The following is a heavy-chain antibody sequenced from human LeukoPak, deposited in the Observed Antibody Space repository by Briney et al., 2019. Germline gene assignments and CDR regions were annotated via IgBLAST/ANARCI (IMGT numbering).Heavy chain of an antibody. CDR1: GFTFSSYS. V-gene: IGHV3-48*04. J-gene: IGHJ4*02. Sequence: GGSLRLSCAASGFTFSSYSMNWVRQAPGKGLEWVSYISSSSSPIYYADSVKGRFTISRDNAKKTLYLQMNSLRVEDTAMYYCARGETVAGNDHWGQGALVTVSS. CDR3: ARGETVAGNDH. D-gene: IGHD6-19*01. CDR2: ISSSSSPI.